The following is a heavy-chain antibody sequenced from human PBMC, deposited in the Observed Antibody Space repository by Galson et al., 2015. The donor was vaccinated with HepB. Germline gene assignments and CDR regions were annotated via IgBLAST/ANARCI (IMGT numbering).Heavy chain of an antibody. V-gene: IGHV3-7*03. CDR2: IKQDGSEK. CDR1: GFTFSSYW. CDR3: ARGEYGSGSYGSYYYGMDV. J-gene: IGHJ6*02. D-gene: IGHD3-10*01. Sequence: SLRLSCAASGFTFSSYWMSWVRQAPGKGLEWVANIKQDGSEKYYVDSVKGRFTISRDNAKNSLYLQMNSLRAEDTAVYYCARGEYGSGSYGSYYYGMDVWGQGTTVTVSS.